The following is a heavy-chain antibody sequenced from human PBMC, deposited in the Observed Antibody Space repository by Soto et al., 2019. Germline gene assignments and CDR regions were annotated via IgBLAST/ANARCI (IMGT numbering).Heavy chain of an antibody. CDR2: IRSKAFTYAT. CDR3: IRRNSSPDDFDS. D-gene: IGHD6-6*01. Sequence: EVQLVESGGGLVQPGGSLKLSCAASGSTFSGSAMHWVRQTSGRGLEWVGRIRSKAFTYATAYGASVKGRFTISRDDSRNTAYLQMYSLKTEDTAVYYCIRRNSSPDDFDSWGQGTLVTVSS. J-gene: IGHJ4*02. CDR1: GSTFSGSA. V-gene: IGHV3-73*02.